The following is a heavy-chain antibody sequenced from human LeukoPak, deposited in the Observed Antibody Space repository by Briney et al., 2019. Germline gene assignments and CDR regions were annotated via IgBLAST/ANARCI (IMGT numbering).Heavy chain of an antibody. D-gene: IGHD6-13*01. Sequence: SETLSLTCAVYGGSFSGYYWSWIRQPPGKGLEWIGEINHSGSTNYNPSLKSRVTISVDTSKNQFSLKLSSVTAADTAVYYCARRYSSSWFNWFDPWGQGTLVTVSS. CDR1: GGSFSGYY. V-gene: IGHV4-34*01. CDR3: ARRYSSSWFNWFDP. J-gene: IGHJ5*02. CDR2: INHSGST.